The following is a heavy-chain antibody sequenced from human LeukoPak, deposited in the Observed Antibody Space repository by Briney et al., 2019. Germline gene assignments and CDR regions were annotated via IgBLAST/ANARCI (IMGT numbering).Heavy chain of an antibody. V-gene: IGHV3-48*03. Sequence: GGSLRLSCAASGFTFNSYEMNCVRQTPGKGLEWVSYISSSGSTIYYADSVKGRFTISRDNAKNSLSLQMNSLKVEDTAVYYCARDHNGPYTFDYWGQGTLVTVSS. J-gene: IGHJ4*02. CDR1: GFTFNSYE. CDR3: ARDHNGPYTFDY. D-gene: IGHD2-2*02. CDR2: ISSSGSTI.